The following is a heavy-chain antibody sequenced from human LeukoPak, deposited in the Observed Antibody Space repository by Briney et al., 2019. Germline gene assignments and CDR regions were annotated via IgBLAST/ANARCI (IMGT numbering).Heavy chain of an antibody. J-gene: IGHJ6*03. Sequence: SETLSLTCTVSGGSISSYYWSWIRQPAGKGLEWIGRIYTSGSTNYNPSLKSRVTISVDKSKNQFSLKLSSVTAADTAAYYCARDTGPSIYYYYMDVWGKGTTVTVSS. CDR3: ARDTGPSIYYYYMDV. V-gene: IGHV4-4*07. CDR2: IYTSGST. CDR1: GGSISSYY.